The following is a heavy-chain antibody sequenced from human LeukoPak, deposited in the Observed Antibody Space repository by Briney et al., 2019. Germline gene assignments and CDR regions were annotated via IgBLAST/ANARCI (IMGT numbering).Heavy chain of an antibody. CDR2: IYHSGST. V-gene: IGHV4-38-2*02. CDR3: VGVATAGAPRIDY. J-gene: IGHJ4*02. CDR1: GYSISSGYY. D-gene: IGHD5-12*01. Sequence: PSETLSLTCTVSGYSISSGYYWGWIRQPPGKGLEWIGSIYHSGSTYYNPSLKSRVTISVDTSKNQFSLKLSSVTAADTAVYYCVGVATAGAPRIDYWGQGTLVTVSS.